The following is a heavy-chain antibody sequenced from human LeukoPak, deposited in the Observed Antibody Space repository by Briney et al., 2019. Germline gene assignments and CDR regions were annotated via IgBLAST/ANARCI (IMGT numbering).Heavy chain of an antibody. Sequence: GGSLRLSCAASGFTFSNYAMSWVRQAPGKGLEWVSVISGSGGSTYYADSVKGRFTISRDNSKNTLYLQMNSLRAEDTAVYYCAKDSEQWLVLLDLDYWGQGTLVTVSS. D-gene: IGHD6-19*01. V-gene: IGHV3-23*01. CDR3: AKDSEQWLVLLDLDY. J-gene: IGHJ4*02. CDR2: ISGSGGST. CDR1: GFTFSNYA.